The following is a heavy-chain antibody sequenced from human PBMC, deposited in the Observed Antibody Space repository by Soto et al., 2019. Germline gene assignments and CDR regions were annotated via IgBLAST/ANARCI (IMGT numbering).Heavy chain of an antibody. J-gene: IGHJ3*02. V-gene: IGHV1-18*01. Sequence: ASVKVSCKASGYTVINYPMQWVRQAPGQGLEWMGWISAYNGNTNYAQKLQGRVTMTTDTSTSTAYMELRSLRSDDTAVYYCARGRRAVASFLFDAFDIWGQGTMVTVSS. D-gene: IGHD6-19*01. CDR1: GYTVINYP. CDR2: ISAYNGNT. CDR3: ARGRRAVASFLFDAFDI.